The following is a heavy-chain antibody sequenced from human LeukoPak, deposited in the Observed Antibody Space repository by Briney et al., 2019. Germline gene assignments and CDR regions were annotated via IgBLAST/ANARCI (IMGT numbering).Heavy chain of an antibody. J-gene: IGHJ4*02. CDR2: INHSGST. D-gene: IGHD3-9*01. CDR3: ARGSDDILTGGGYFDY. Sequence: SETLSLTCAVYGGSFSGYYWSWIRQPPGKGLEWIGEINHSGSTNYNPSLKSRVTISVDTSKNQFSLKLSSVTAADTAVYYCARGSDDILTGGGYFDYWGQGTLVTVSS. V-gene: IGHV4-34*01. CDR1: GGSFSGYY.